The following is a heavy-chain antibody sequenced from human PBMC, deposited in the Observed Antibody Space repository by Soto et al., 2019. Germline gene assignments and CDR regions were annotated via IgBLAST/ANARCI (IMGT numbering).Heavy chain of an antibody. CDR2: ISAYNGNT. V-gene: IGHV1-18*01. Sequence: ASVKVSCKASGYTFTSYGISWVRQAPGQGLEWMGWISAYNGNTNYAQKLQGRVTMTTDTSTSTAYMGLRSLRSDDTAVYYCARGYCSGGSCYSAVFDYYYMDVWGKGTTVTVSS. D-gene: IGHD2-15*01. J-gene: IGHJ6*03. CDR3: ARGYCSGGSCYSAVFDYYYMDV. CDR1: GYTFTSYG.